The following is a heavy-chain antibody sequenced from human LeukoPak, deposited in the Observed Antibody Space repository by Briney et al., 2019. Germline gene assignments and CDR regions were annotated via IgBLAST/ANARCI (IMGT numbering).Heavy chain of an antibody. D-gene: IGHD2-8*01. V-gene: IGHV3-33*01. J-gene: IGHJ4*02. CDR1: GSTFSSYG. Sequence: GGSLRLSCAASGSTFSSYGMHWVRQAPGKGLEWVAVIWYDGSNKYYGDSVKGRFTISRDNPKNTLYLQMNSLRAEDTAVYYCARDRCTNGVCYYDYWGQGTLVTVSS. CDR3: ARDRCTNGVCYYDY. CDR2: IWYDGSNK.